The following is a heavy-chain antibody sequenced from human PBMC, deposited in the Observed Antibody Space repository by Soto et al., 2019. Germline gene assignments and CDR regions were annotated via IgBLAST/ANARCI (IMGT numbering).Heavy chain of an antibody. CDR1: GYTLTELS. CDR2: FDPEDGET. V-gene: IGHV1-24*01. J-gene: IGHJ1*01. D-gene: IGHD3-22*01. CDR3: AKGLFDYYDSSGYYYAPLYFQH. Sequence: ASVKVSCKVSGYTLTELSMHWVRQAPGKGLEWMGGFDPEDGETIYAQKFQGRVTMTEDTSTDTAYMELSSLRSEDTAVYYCAKGLFDYYDSSGYYYAPLYFQHWGQGTLVTVSS.